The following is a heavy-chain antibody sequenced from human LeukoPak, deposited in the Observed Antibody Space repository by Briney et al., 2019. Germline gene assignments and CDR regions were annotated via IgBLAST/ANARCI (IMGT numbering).Heavy chain of an antibody. J-gene: IGHJ4*02. V-gene: IGHV4-30-4*01. CDR2: IYYSGST. D-gene: IGHD4-17*01. Sequence: PSQTLSLTSTVSGGSISSGDYYWSWLRQPPGKGLEWIGYIYYSGSTYYNPSLKSRVTISVDTSKNQFSLKLSSVTAADTAVYYCARGFGDYVPLDFDYWGQETLVTVSS. CDR3: ARGFGDYVPLDFDY. CDR1: GGSISSGDYY.